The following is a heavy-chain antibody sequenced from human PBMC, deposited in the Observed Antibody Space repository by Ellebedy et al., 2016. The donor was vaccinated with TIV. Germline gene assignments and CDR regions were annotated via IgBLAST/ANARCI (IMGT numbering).Heavy chain of an antibody. D-gene: IGHD2-15*01. V-gene: IGHV3-7*01. J-gene: IGHJ4*02. CDR2: IKQDGSEK. Sequence: GGSLRLSXAASGFTFSFYWMGWVRQAPGKGLEWVANIKQDGSEKHYADSVKGRFTISRDNAKNSLYLQMNSLGAEDTAVYYCASGRSGGLYWGQGTLVIVS. CDR3: ASGRSGGLY. CDR1: GFTFSFYW.